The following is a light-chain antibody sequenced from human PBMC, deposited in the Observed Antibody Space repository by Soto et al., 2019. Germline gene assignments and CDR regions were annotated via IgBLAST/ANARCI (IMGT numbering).Light chain of an antibody. CDR1: SSDVGGYNY. V-gene: IGLV2-14*01. Sequence: QSALTQPASVSGSPGQSITISCTGTSSDVGGYNYVSWYQQHPGKAPKLMIYEVSNRPSGVSNRFSGSKSGNTASLTISGPQPEDGGNYYCSSYTSSSPLYVFGTGTKVTVL. J-gene: IGLJ1*01. CDR2: EVS. CDR3: SSYTSSSPLYV.